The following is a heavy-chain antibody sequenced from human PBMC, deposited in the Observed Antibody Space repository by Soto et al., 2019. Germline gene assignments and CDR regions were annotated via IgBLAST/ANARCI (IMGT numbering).Heavy chain of an antibody. CDR1: GFTFSSYW. V-gene: IGHV3-7*04. J-gene: IGHJ4*02. CDR2: IKQDGSTK. Sequence: GGSLRLSCADSGFTFSSYWMHWVRQAPGKGLERVANIKQDGSTKYYVASVKGRFAISRDNARNSVYLQMNGLRVEDTAVYYCARAIGAAGSYWGLGTLVTVSS. D-gene: IGHD6-13*01. CDR3: ARAIGAAGSY.